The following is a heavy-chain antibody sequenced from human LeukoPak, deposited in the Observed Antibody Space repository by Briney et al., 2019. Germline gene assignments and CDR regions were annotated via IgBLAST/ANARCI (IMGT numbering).Heavy chain of an antibody. CDR3: ARGAYYDFWSDFNPNLNDY. CDR1: GYTFTSYD. V-gene: IGHV1-8*01. Sequence: RASVKVSCKASGYTFTSYDINWVRQATGQGLEWMGWMNPNSGNTGYAQKFQGRVTMTRNTSISTAYMELSSLRSEDTAVYYCARGAYYDFWSDFNPNLNDYWGQGTLVTVSS. J-gene: IGHJ4*02. CDR2: MNPNSGNT. D-gene: IGHD3-3*01.